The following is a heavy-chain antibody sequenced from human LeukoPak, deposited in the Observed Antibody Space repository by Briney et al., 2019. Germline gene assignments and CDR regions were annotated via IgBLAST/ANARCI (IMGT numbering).Heavy chain of an antibody. CDR2: ISYSGST. V-gene: IGHV4-59*11. J-gene: IGHJ5*02. D-gene: IGHD3-3*01. CDR1: GGSMSSHY. CDR3: ARGEGGRVTIFGVVNDNWFDP. Sequence: SETLSLTCTVSGGSMSSHYWSWIRQPPGKGLEWIGYISYSGSTNYNPSLKSRVTISVDTSKNQFSLKLSSVTAADTAVYYCARGEGGRVTIFGVVNDNWFDPWGQGTLVTVSS.